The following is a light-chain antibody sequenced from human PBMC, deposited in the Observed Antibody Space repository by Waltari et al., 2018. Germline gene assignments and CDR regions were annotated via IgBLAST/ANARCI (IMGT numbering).Light chain of an antibody. CDR1: QSVSSK. V-gene: IGKV3-15*01. J-gene: IGKJ1*01. CDR2: GAS. CDR3: QQYNNWQT. Sequence: EIVMTQSPATLSVSPGERATLPCRASQSVSSKLAWYQQKPGQAPRLLIYGASTRATDIPARFSGSGSGTEFTLTISSLQSEDFAVYYCQQYNNWQTFGQGTKVEIK.